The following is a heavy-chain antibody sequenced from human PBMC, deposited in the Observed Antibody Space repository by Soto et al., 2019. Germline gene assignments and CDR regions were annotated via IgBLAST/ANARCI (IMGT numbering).Heavy chain of an antibody. D-gene: IGHD3-3*01. J-gene: IGHJ5*02. V-gene: IGHV4-31*03. Sequence: QVPLQESGPGLVKPSQTLSLTCTVSGGSISSGDYYWSWIRQHPGKGLEWIGYIYYSGSTYYNPSLKDRVTISLDTPKNQFSLKLSSVTAADTAVYYCARWWSGSRQGFDPWGQGTLVTVSS. CDR1: GGSISSGDYY. CDR2: IYYSGST. CDR3: ARWWSGSRQGFDP.